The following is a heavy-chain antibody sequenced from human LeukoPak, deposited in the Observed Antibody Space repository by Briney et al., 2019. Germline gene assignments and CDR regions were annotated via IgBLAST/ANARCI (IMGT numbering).Heavy chain of an antibody. CDR2: ISGSGGTT. V-gene: IGHV3-23*01. Sequence: GGSLRLSCAASGLTFSSYGMSWVRQAPGKGLEWVSAISGSGGTTYYADSVKGRFTISRDNSKNTLYLQMNSLRAEDTALYYCAKLPYQMLMFADYWGQGTLVTVSS. D-gene: IGHD2-2*01. CDR3: AKLPYQMLMFADY. CDR1: GLTFSSYG. J-gene: IGHJ4*02.